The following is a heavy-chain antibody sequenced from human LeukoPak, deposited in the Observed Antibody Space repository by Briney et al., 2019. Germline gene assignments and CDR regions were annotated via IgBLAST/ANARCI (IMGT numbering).Heavy chain of an antibody. Sequence: GFTFSTYXXSXVSQXPGKGLEXVXAITVIDAGRQCTTYYADSVKGRCTISRDNSKKTMYMQIDSPRAEETAVYYCAKKERQSDFDYWGQGTLVTVSS. CDR2: ITVIDAGRQCTT. CDR1: GFTFSTYX. J-gene: IGHJ4*02. V-gene: IGHV3-23*01. D-gene: IGHD1-26*01. CDR3: AKKERQSDFDY.